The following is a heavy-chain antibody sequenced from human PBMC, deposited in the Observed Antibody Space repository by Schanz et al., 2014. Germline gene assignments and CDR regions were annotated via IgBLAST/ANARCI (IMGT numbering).Heavy chain of an antibody. D-gene: IGHD3-3*02. Sequence: QVQLVQSGAEVEKPGASVTVSCKASGYMYTSHFLHWVRQAPGQGLEWMGWISPNSGDTNYAQKFQGRVTMTWDSSISTANMELSRLRSDDTAVYYCARENKDYDSILNKFCHYGLDLWGQGTTVTVSS. CDR3: ARENKDYDSILNKFCHYGLDL. CDR2: ISPNSGDT. CDR1: GYMYTSHF. J-gene: IGHJ6*02. V-gene: IGHV1-2*02.